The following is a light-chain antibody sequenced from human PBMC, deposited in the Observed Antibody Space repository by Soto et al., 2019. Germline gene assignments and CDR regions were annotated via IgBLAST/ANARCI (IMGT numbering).Light chain of an antibody. CDR1: ISDVGGYNY. Sequence: QSALTQPPSASGSPGQSVTISCTGTISDVGGYNYVSWYQQYPDKAPKLMVYDVSKRPSGVPDRFSGSKSGKTASLTVSGLQAEDEADYYCSSYAGSDIWVFGGGTKLTVL. J-gene: IGLJ3*02. V-gene: IGLV2-8*01. CDR3: SSYAGSDIWV. CDR2: DVS.